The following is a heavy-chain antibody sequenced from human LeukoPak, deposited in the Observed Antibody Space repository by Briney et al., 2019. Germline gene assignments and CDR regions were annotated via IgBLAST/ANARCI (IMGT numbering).Heavy chain of an antibody. CDR1: GFTFSSYA. CDR2: ISGSGGST. CDR3: AKDVDIVVVIASYAFDI. V-gene: IGHV3-23*01. J-gene: IGHJ3*02. D-gene: IGHD2-21*01. Sequence: PGGSLRLSCAASGFTFSSYAMSWVRQAPGKGLEWVSAISGSGGSTYYADSVKGRFTISRDNSKNTLYLQMNSLRAEDTAVYYCAKDVDIVVVIASYAFDIWGQGTMGTVSS.